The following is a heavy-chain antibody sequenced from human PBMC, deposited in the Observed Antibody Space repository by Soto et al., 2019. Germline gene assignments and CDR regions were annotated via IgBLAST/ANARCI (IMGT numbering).Heavy chain of an antibody. D-gene: IGHD4-4*01. Sequence: SETLSLTCTVSGVSISSYYWSWIRQPPGKGLEWIGYMYNTGSTIYNPSLKSRVTISVDKSKNQFSLKLSSVTAADTAVYYCARAYDYSSNWFDPWGQGTLVTVSS. CDR3: ARAYDYSSNWFDP. J-gene: IGHJ5*02. V-gene: IGHV4-59*12. CDR2: MYNTGST. CDR1: GVSISSYY.